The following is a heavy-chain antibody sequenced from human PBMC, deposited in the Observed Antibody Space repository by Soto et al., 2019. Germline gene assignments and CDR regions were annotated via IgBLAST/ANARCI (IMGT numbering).Heavy chain of an antibody. Sequence: EVQLLESGGGLVQPGGSLRLSCAVSGLSFRSYAMTWVRQAPGKGLEWVSLITGSGGNTYYADSVRGRFTISRDNSQNTLYVQLSSLSAEDTAVYYCARVSHRDGKYNWFDPWGQGTLVTVSS. D-gene: IGHD1-1*01. CDR3: ARVSHRDGKYNWFDP. CDR2: ITGSGGNT. V-gene: IGHV3-23*01. J-gene: IGHJ5*02. CDR1: GLSFRSYA.